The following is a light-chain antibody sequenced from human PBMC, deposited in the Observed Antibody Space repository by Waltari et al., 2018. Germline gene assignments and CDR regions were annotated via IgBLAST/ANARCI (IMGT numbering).Light chain of an antibody. CDR1: GTDLAGYNL. Sequence: QSSLSKPASVSGCPGRSLTLTCPGAGTDLAGYNLVAGYQHHPNRAPKLIIYEATKRPSGISHRFSGAKSGATASLRISGLQADDEADYYCCSYTGSSTSYGCGGGTKVTVL. J-gene: IGLJ1*01. CDR3: CSYTGSSTSYG. CDR2: EAT. V-gene: IGLV2-23*01.